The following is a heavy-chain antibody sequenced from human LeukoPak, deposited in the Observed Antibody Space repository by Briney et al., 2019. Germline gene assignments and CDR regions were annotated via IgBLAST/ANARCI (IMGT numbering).Heavy chain of an antibody. CDR3: ARSSSSGWYYFDY. CDR2: MSPNSGNT. D-gene: IGHD6-19*01. V-gene: IGHV1-8*01. CDR1: GYTFTSYD. J-gene: IGHJ4*02. Sequence: ASVKVSCKASGYTFTSYDINWVRQATGQGLEWMGWMSPNSGNTGYAQKFQGRVTMTRNTSISTAYMDLSSLRSEDTAVYYCARSSSSGWYYFDYWGQGTLVTVSS.